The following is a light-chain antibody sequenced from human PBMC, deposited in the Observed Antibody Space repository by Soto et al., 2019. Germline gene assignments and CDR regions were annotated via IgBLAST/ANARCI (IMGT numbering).Light chain of an antibody. CDR2: AAS. CDR1: QSISRY. V-gene: IGKV1-39*01. Sequence: DIQMTQSPSSLSASIGDRVTIICRASQSISRYSNWYQQKPGKAPTLLIYAASTLQSGVPSRFSGSGSGTDFTLTISSLQPEDFATYYCQQSYSIPLTFGGGTKVEFK. J-gene: IGKJ4*01. CDR3: QQSYSIPLT.